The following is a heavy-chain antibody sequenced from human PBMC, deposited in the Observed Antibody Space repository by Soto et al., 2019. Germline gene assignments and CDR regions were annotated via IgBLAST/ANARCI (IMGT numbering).Heavy chain of an antibody. CDR3: GRDPACGAVDY. V-gene: IGHV3-7*01. D-gene: IGHD3-10*01. J-gene: IGHJ4*02. CDR1: GFAFGRSW. CDR2: VNEEGSVK. Sequence: EVQLVETGGDLVQPGESLRLSGAASGFAFGRSWMCWVRQAPEKGLEWVAIVNEEGSVKLYMDSAEGRFTISRDTAKNSLYPQMITLREADKAIDYCGRDPACGAVDYWCQGALVTVSS.